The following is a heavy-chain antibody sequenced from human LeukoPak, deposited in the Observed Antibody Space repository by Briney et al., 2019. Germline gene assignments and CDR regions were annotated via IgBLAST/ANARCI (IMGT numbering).Heavy chain of an antibody. CDR1: GFTFSSYA. J-gene: IGHJ3*02. CDR2: IKSKTDGGTT. CDR3: TTDRTDTAMVIDAFDI. Sequence: KSGGSLRLSCAASGFTFSSYAMSWVRQAPGKGLEWVGRIKSKTDGGTTDYAAPVKGRFTISRDDSKNTLYLQMNSLKTEDTAVYYCTTDRTDTAMVIDAFDIWGQGTMVTVSS. V-gene: IGHV3-15*01. D-gene: IGHD5-18*01.